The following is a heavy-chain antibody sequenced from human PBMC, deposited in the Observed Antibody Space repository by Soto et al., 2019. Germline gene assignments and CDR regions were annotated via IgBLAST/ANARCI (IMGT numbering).Heavy chain of an antibody. J-gene: IGHJ4*02. CDR1: GFPFNGLS. CDR2: VSFHGKVT. D-gene: IGHD2-21*01. CDR3: AREPYGESQYFDY. V-gene: IGHV3-30*04. Sequence: LAASLNVSCTDTGFPFNGLSLQWVHQGPDKGLEWVAVVSFHGKVTYYADSVKGRFTVSRDISKNTIYLQANSLRPEDTAVYYCAREPYGESQYFDYWGQGT.